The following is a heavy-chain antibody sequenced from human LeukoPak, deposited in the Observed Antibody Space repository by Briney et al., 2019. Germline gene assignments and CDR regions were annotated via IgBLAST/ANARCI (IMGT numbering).Heavy chain of an antibody. CDR2: IYHSGST. Sequence: PSETLSLTCAVSGGSISSSNWWSWVRQPPGKGLEWIGEIYHSGSTNYNPSLKSRVTISVDKSKNQFSLKLSSVTAADTAVYYCARRYSSGSKAFDIWGQGTMVTVSS. CDR3: ARRYSSGSKAFDI. D-gene: IGHD6-19*01. CDR1: GGSISSSNW. V-gene: IGHV4-4*02. J-gene: IGHJ3*02.